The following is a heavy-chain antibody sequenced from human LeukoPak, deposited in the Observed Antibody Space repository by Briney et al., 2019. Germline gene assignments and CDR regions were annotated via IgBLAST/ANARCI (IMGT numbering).Heavy chain of an antibody. CDR2: INPRTGST. Sequence: AASVKVSCKASGYSFTSYYIFWVRQAPGQGLEWMGIINPRTGSTSYSQKFQGRVTMTRDMSTSTVYMELSSLTSEDTALYYCARGVHVRVYDSNPHYGHYWGQGTLVTVSS. CDR3: ARGVHVRVYDSNPHYGHY. J-gene: IGHJ4*02. D-gene: IGHD3-22*01. V-gene: IGHV1-46*01. CDR1: GYSFTSYY.